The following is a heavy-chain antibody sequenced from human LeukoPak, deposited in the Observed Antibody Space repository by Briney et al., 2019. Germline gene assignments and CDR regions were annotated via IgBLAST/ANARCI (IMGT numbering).Heavy chain of an antibody. J-gene: IGHJ4*02. CDR2: IYYSGST. V-gene: IGHV4-30-4*08. D-gene: IGHD3-10*01. CDR3: ARSDYYGSGSYFDY. Sequence: SETLSLTCTVSGGSISSGDYYWSWIRQPPGKDLEWIGYIYYSGSTYYNPSLKSRVTISVDTSKNQFSLKLSSVTAADTAVYYCARSDYYGSGSYFDYWGQGTLVTVSS. CDR1: GGSISSGDYY.